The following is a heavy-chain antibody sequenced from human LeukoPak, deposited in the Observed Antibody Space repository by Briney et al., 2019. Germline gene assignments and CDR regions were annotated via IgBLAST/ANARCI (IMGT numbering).Heavy chain of an antibody. J-gene: IGHJ5*02. V-gene: IGHV4-59*01. CDR2: TYYSGST. D-gene: IGHD2-15*01. CDR3: ARVSSGGSCYSGCWFDP. Sequence: SETLSLTCTVSGGSISSYYWSWIRQPPGKGLEWIGYTYYSGSTNYNPSLKSRVTISVDTSKNQFSLKLSSVTAADTAVYYCARVSSGGSCYSGCWFDPWGQGTLVTVSS. CDR1: GGSISSYY.